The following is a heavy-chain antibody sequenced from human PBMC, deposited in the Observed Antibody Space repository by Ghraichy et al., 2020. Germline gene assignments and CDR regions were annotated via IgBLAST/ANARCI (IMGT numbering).Heavy chain of an antibody. J-gene: IGHJ6*02. CDR2: IFSNDEK. CDR3: ARGLEGQQLIAYYYYGMDV. D-gene: IGHD6-13*01. CDR1: GFSLSNARMG. V-gene: IGHV2-26*01. Sequence: SGPTLVKPTETLTLTCTVSGFSLSNARMGVSWIRQPPGKALEWLAHIFSNDEKSYSTSLKSRLTISKDTSKSQVVLTMTNMDPVDTATYYCARGLEGQQLIAYYYYGMDVWGQGTTVTVSS.